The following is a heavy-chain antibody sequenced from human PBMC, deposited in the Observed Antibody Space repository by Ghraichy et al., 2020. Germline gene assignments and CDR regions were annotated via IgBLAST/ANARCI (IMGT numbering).Heavy chain of an antibody. Sequence: GGSLRLSCAASGFTFSSYAMHWVRQAPGKGLEWVAVISYDGSNKYYADSVKGRFTISRDNSKNTLYLQMNSLRAEDTAVYYCARDLRQWLDRGASLGFDLWGRGTLVTVSS. V-gene: IGHV3-30-3*01. D-gene: IGHD6-19*01. CDR3: ARDLRQWLDRGASLGFDL. CDR2: ISYDGSNK. J-gene: IGHJ2*01. CDR1: GFTFSSYA.